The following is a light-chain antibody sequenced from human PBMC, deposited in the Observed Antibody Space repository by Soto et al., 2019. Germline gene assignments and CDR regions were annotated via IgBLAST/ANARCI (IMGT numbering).Light chain of an antibody. Sequence: QSALTQPPSASGSPGQSVTISCTGTSDVGSYNFVSWYQHHPGKAPKLILYDVIKRPSGVPDRFSGSKSGNTASLTVSGLQAEDEADYYCSSYGGSNSFILFGGGTKLTVL. CDR1: SDVGSYNF. J-gene: IGLJ2*01. V-gene: IGLV2-8*01. CDR3: SSYGGSNSFIL. CDR2: DVI.